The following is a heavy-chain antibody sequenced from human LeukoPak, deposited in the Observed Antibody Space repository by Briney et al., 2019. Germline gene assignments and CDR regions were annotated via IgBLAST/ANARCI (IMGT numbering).Heavy chain of an antibody. CDR1: GGSISGGYW. Sequence: PSGTLSLTCAVSGGSISGGYWWSWVRQAPGKGLEWIGEIFRSGDTNYNPSLKSRVTISVDKSKNQFYLDLNSLTAADTAVYYCARNAAYCIDYWGQGTLVTVSS. D-gene: IGHD1-26*01. J-gene: IGHJ4*02. CDR2: IFRSGDT. CDR3: ARNAAYCIDY. V-gene: IGHV4-4*02.